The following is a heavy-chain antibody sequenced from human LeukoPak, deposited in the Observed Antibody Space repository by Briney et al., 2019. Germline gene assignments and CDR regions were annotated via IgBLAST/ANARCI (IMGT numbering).Heavy chain of an antibody. CDR3: ARESEGATTIDF. CDR1: GFTFSRYS. J-gene: IGHJ4*02. CDR2: ISNSRSTI. V-gene: IGHV3-48*02. Sequence: PGRSLRLSCAASGFTFSRYSINWVREAPGKRRKWVSYISNSRSTIYYANSVKGRFTISRDNANNSLFLQMNSLRDEDTAVYYCARESEGATTIDFWGQGTLVTVSS. D-gene: IGHD5-24*01.